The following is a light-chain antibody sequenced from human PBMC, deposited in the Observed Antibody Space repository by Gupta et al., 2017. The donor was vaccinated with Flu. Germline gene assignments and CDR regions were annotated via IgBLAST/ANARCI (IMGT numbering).Light chain of an antibody. CDR1: QSINVW. CDR2: KAS. V-gene: IGKV1-5*03. J-gene: IGKJ1*01. CDR3: QQYKSNPWT. Sequence: PSTLSASVGDRVTITCRASQSINVWLAWFQKKPGEAPKSLIYKASNLESGVPSRFSGSGSGTXFSLTIXSLQPDDFATYYCQQYKSNPWTFGXGTKVEIK.